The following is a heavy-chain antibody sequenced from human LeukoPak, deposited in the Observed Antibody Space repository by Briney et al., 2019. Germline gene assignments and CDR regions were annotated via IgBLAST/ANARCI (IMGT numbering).Heavy chain of an antibody. Sequence: PGGSLRLSCVGSGFAFHNYAMHWVRRPPGKGLEWVSAINWNSDTKAYVDSVKGRLTISRDRARNSLYLQMDSLRPEDTALYYCAKDTGGNGAYFYAMDVWGQGTSVTVSS. V-gene: IGHV3-9*01. CDR2: INWNSDTK. CDR3: AKDTGGNGAYFYAMDV. D-gene: IGHD4-23*01. CDR1: GFAFHNYA. J-gene: IGHJ6*02.